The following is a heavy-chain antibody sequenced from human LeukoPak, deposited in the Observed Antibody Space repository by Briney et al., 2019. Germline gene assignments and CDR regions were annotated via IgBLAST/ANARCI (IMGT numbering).Heavy chain of an antibody. V-gene: IGHV3-23*01. D-gene: IGHD3-22*01. CDR1: GFTFSSYA. CDR2: ISGSGGST. J-gene: IGHJ4*02. CDR3: AKDLVYYDSSGYLFDY. Sequence: SGGSLRLSCAASGFTFSSYAMSWVRQAPGKGLEWVSAISGSGGSTYYADSVKGRFTISRDNSKNTLYLQMNSLRAEDTAVYYCAKDLVYYDSSGYLFDYWGQGTLVTVSS.